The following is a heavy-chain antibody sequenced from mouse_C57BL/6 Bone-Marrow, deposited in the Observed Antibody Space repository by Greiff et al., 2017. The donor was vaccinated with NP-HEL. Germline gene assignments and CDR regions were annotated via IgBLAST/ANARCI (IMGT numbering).Heavy chain of an antibody. V-gene: IGHV14-4*01. CDR2: IDPENGDT. Sequence: VQLKESGAELVRPGASVKLSCTASGFNIKDDYMHWVKQRPEQGLEWIGWIDPENGDTEYASKFQGKATITADTSSNTAYLQLSSLTSEDTAVYYCTTRYYYGSSPHWYFDVWGTGTTVTVSS. D-gene: IGHD1-1*01. J-gene: IGHJ1*03. CDR1: GFNIKDDY. CDR3: TTRYYYGSSPHWYFDV.